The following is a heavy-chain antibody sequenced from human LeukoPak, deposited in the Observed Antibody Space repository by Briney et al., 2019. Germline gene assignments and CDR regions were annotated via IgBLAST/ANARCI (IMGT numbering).Heavy chain of an antibody. Sequence: PGRSLRLSCAASEFTFSSYGMHWVRQAPGKGLEWVAVISYDGTNKYYTDSVKGRFTISRDNSKNTLYLQMNSLRAEDTAVYYCAKDRWRGSYFEYWGQGTLVTVSS. D-gene: IGHD3-3*01. CDR3: AKDRWRGSYFEY. CDR2: ISYDGTNK. J-gene: IGHJ4*02. V-gene: IGHV3-30*18. CDR1: EFTFSSYG.